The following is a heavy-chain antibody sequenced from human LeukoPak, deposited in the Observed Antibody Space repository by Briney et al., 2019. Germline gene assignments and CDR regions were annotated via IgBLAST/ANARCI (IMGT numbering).Heavy chain of an antibody. Sequence: PGGSLRLSCAAPGFTLRSHDMYWVRQATGEGLEWVSGVGTAGDTHYADSVQGRFTISRDTAKNSLYLQMNSLRAGDTAVYYCASEVGFYYHIDVWGKGTTVIVSS. V-gene: IGHV3-13*01. CDR2: VGTAGDT. CDR3: ASEVGFYYHIDV. D-gene: IGHD1-26*01. J-gene: IGHJ6*03. CDR1: GFTLRSHD.